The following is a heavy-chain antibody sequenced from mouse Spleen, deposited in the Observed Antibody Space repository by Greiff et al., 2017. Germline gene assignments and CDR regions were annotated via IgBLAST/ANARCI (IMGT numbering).Heavy chain of an antibody. CDR1: GYTFTSYW. CDR3: ARRYYGSSYSMDY. Sequence: VQLQQPGAELVMPGASVKLSCKASGYTFTSYWMHWVKQRPGQGLEWIGEIDPSDSYTNYNQKFKGKATLTVDKSSSTAYMQLSSLTSEDSAVYYCARRYYGSSYSMDYWGQGTSVTVSS. CDR2: IDPSDSYT. D-gene: IGHD1-1*01. J-gene: IGHJ4*01. V-gene: IGHV1-69*01.